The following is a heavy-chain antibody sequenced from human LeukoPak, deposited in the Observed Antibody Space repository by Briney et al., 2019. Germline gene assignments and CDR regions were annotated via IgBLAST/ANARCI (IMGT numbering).Heavy chain of an antibody. CDR1: GFTFSTYE. CDR3: ARESYAARWD. J-gene: IGHJ4*02. Sequence: RTGGSLRLSCAASGFTFSTYEMSWVRQAPGKGLEWVAYIKQDGSEKYYVDSVKGRFTISRDNANNLLYLQMHSLRAEDTAVYYCARESYAARWDWGQGTLVTVSS. V-gene: IGHV3-7*01. D-gene: IGHD6-6*01. CDR2: IKQDGSEK.